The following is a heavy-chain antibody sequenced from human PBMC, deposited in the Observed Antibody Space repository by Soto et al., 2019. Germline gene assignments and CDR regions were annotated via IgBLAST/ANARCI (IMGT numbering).Heavy chain of an antibody. D-gene: IGHD3-10*01. J-gene: IGHJ4*02. V-gene: IGHV4-59*01. CDR3: ARCYGSGSYYNGLFDF. CDR1: GASFGYYY. CDR2: IYYSGST. Sequence: KPSETLSLTCTVSGASFGYYYWSWIRQSPEKGLEWIGNIYYSGSTTYNPSLKSRVTVSVDTSRSQFFLKLTSVTAADTAVYYCARCYGSGSYYNGLFDFWGQGTLVTVSS.